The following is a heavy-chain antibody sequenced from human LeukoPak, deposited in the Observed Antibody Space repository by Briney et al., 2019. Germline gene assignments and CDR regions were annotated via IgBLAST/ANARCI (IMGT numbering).Heavy chain of an antibody. D-gene: IGHD6-19*01. V-gene: IGHV3-48*03. CDR3: ARGNLRAYKNGWSMDV. Sequence: HPGGSLRLSCAASEFTFSSYEMNWVRQAPGKGLEWVSYTGSSDSVTYYADSVKDRFTISRDNAKNSLFLQMNSLRAEDTAVYYCARGNLRAYKNGWSMDVWGQGTTVTVSS. CDR1: EFTFSSYE. J-gene: IGHJ6*02. CDR2: TGSSDSVT.